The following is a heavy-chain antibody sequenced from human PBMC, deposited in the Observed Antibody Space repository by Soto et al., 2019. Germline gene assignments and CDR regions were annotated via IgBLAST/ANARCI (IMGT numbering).Heavy chain of an antibody. CDR2: IIPIFGTA. CDR3: ARVGGSSGGLDYYYYGMDV. V-gene: IGHV1-69*13. J-gene: IGHJ6*02. D-gene: IGHD6-6*01. CDR1: GGTFSSYA. Sequence: SVKVSSKASGGTFSSYAISWVRQAPGRGLEWMGGIIPIFGTANYAQKFQGRVTITADESTSTAYMELSSLRSEDTAVYYCARVGGSSGGLDYYYYGMDVWG.